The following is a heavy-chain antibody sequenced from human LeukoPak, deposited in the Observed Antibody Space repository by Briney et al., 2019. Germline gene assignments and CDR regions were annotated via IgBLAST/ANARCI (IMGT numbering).Heavy chain of an antibody. Sequence: ASVKVSCKASGYTFTSYYMHWVRQAPGQGLEWMGIINPSGGSTSYAQKFQGRVTMTRNTSTSTVYMELSSLRSEDTAVYYCARDAYYYDSSSYSTPPFDYWGQGTLVTVSS. J-gene: IGHJ4*02. V-gene: IGHV1-46*01. D-gene: IGHD3-22*01. CDR1: GYTFTSYY. CDR3: ARDAYYYDSSSYSTPPFDY. CDR2: INPSGGST.